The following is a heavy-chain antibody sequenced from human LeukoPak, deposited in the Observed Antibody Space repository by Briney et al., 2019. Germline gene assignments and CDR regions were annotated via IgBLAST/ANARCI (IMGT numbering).Heavy chain of an antibody. J-gene: IGHJ4*02. CDR1: GFTFSSYW. V-gene: IGHV3-74*01. D-gene: IGHD3-22*01. Sequence: PGGSLRLSCAASGFTFSSYWMHWVRQAPGKGLVWVSRINSDGSSTSYADSVKGRFTISRDNSKNTLYLQMNSLRAEDTAVYYCASDYYDSSGYYSDYWGQGTLVTVSS. CDR3: ASDYYDSSGYYSDY. CDR2: INSDGSST.